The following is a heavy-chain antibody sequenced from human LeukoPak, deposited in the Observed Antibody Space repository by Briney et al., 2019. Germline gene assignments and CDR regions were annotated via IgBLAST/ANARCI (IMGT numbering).Heavy chain of an antibody. V-gene: IGHV3-30-3*01. D-gene: IGHD2-2*01. Sequence: PGGSLRLSCAASGFTLSNAWMSWVRQAPWKGLEGVAVISYDGSNKYYADSVKGRFTISRDNSKNTLYLQMNSLRAEDTAVYYCASGGYQLLFFFDYWGQGTLVTVSS. CDR2: ISYDGSNK. CDR3: ASGGYQLLFFFDY. CDR1: GFTLSNAW. J-gene: IGHJ4*02.